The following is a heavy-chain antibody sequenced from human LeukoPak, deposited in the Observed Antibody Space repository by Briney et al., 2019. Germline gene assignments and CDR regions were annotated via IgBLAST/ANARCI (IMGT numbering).Heavy chain of an antibody. V-gene: IGHV3-20*04. J-gene: IGHJ4*02. CDR1: GFTFDDYG. D-gene: IGHD2-15*01. CDR2: INWNGGST. Sequence: GGSLRLSCAASGFTFDDYGMSWVRQAPGKGLEWVSGINWNGGSTGYADSVKGRFTISRDNAKNSLYLQMNSLRAEDTAVYYCAASCGGSCYWSFDYWGQGTLVTVSS. CDR3: AASCGGSCYWSFDY.